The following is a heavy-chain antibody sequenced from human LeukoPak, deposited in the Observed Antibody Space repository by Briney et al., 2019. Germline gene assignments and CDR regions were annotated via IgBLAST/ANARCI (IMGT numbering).Heavy chain of an antibody. CDR1: GGSISSGSYY. CDR3: ARVNYYYYYMDV. Sequence: PSETLSLTCTVSGGSISSGSYYWSWIRQPAGKGLEWIGRIHTSGSTNYNPSLKSRVTISVDTSKNQFSLKLSSVTAADTAVYYCARVNYYYYYMDVWGKGTTVTISS. J-gene: IGHJ6*03. V-gene: IGHV4-61*02. CDR2: IHTSGST.